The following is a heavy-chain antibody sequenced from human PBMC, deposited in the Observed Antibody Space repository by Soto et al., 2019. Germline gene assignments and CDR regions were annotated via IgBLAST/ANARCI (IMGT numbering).Heavy chain of an antibody. CDR2: ISSDATTK. J-gene: IGHJ4*02. D-gene: IGHD1-1*01. CDR1: GFTFNTYG. Sequence: PGGSLRLSCTASGFTFNTYGVHWVRQAPGKGLEWVALISSDATTKIYGDSVKGRFTISRDNPKNTLYLQMNSLLPEDTAVYYCEDYSAKYWNHFDSWGLGTLVTVSS. V-gene: IGHV3-30*03. CDR3: EDYSAKYWNHFDS.